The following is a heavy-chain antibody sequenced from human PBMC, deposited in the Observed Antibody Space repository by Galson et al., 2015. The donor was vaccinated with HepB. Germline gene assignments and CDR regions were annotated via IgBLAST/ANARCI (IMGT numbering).Heavy chain of an antibody. V-gene: IGHV4-34*01. CDR3: ARGRGDAPRNWFDP. J-gene: IGHJ5*02. CDR2: INHSGST. Sequence: SETLSLTCAVYGGSFSGYYWSWIRQPPGKGLEWIGEINHSGSTNYNPSLKSRVTISVDTSKNQFSLKLSSVTAADTAVYYCARGRGDAPRNWFDPWGQGTLVTVSS. CDR1: GGSFSGYY. D-gene: IGHD2-21*02.